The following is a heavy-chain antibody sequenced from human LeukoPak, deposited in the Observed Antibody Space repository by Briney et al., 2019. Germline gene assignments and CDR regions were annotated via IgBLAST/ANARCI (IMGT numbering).Heavy chain of an antibody. D-gene: IGHD3-10*01. CDR3: ARGKFGEYPDY. J-gene: IGHJ4*02. CDR2: IYTSGST. CDR1: GGSISSGSYY. Sequence: PSQTLSLTCTVSGGSISSGSYYWSWIRQPAGKGLEWIGRIYTSGSTNYNPSLKSRVTISVDTSKNQFSLKLSSVTAADTAVYYCARGKFGEYPDYWGQGTLVTVSS. V-gene: IGHV4-61*02.